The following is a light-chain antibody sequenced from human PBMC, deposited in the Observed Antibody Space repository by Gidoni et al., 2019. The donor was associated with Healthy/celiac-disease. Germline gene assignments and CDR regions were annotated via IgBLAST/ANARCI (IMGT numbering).Light chain of an antibody. CDR1: PSVSSY. V-gene: IGKV3-11*01. CDR3: QQRSNWPLT. Sequence: EVVLTQSPATLSLSPGARATLSCRASPSVSSYLAWYQQKPGQAPRLLIYDAPNRATGIPARFSGSGSGTDFTLPISSLEPEAVAVYYCQQRSNWPLTFXGXTKVEIK. CDR2: DAP. J-gene: IGKJ4*01.